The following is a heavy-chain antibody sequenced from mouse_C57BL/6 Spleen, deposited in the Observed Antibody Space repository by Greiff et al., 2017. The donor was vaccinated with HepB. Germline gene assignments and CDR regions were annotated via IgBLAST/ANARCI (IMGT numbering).Heavy chain of an antibody. J-gene: IGHJ4*01. Sequence: QVHVKQPGTELVKPGASVKLSCKASGYTFTSYWMHWVKQRPGQGLEWIGNINPSNGGTNYNEKFKSKATLTVDKSSSTAYMQLSSLTSEDSAVYYCAHMVTTKNAMDDWGQGTSVSVSS. D-gene: IGHD2-2*01. V-gene: IGHV1-53*01. CDR2: INPSNGGT. CDR1: GYTFTSYW. CDR3: AHMVTTKNAMDD.